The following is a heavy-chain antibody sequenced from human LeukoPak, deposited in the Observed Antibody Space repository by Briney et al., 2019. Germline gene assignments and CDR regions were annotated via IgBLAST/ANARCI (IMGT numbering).Heavy chain of an antibody. CDR3: ARLGYYGSGSYYPQANPDYFDY. CDR1: GGSISSYY. V-gene: IGHV4-59*01. D-gene: IGHD3-10*01. J-gene: IGHJ4*02. Sequence: SETLSLTCTVSGGSISSYYWSWIRQPPGKGLEWIGYIYYSGSTNYNPSLKSRVTISVDTSKHQFSLKLSSVTAADTAVYYCARLGYYGSGSYYPQANPDYFDYWGQGTLVTVSS. CDR2: IYYSGST.